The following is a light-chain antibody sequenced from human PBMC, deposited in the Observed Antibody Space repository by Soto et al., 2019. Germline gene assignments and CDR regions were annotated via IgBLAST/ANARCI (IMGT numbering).Light chain of an antibody. CDR1: QIIDNW. CDR3: QEYNSY. J-gene: IGKJ4*01. Sequence: DIHMTQSPYTLSASVGDRVTITCRTGQIIDNWLAWYQQKPGKPPKLLIYRASSLETGVPSRFSGSGSGTEFTLTISYLQPDDSATYYCQEYNSYFGGGTKLEIK. CDR2: RAS. V-gene: IGKV1-5*03.